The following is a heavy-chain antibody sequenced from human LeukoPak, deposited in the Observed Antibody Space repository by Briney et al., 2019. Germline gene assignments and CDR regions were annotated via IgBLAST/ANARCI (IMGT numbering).Heavy chain of an antibody. D-gene: IGHD3-3*01. Sequence: SETLSLTCTVSGGSISSYYWSWIRQPAGKGLEWIGRIYTSGSTNYNPSLKSRVTMSVDTSKNQFSLKLSSVTAADTAVYYCARDLIRGPIDWSGYRGWFDPWGQGTLVTVSS. J-gene: IGHJ5*02. CDR3: ARDLIRGPIDWSGYRGWFDP. CDR1: GGSISSYY. V-gene: IGHV4-4*07. CDR2: IYTSGST.